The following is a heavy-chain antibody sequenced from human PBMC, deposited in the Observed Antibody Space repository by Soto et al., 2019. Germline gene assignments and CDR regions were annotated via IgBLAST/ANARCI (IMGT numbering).Heavy chain of an antibody. CDR3: PSLSVAVDYFAFDI. Sequence: EVQLVESGGGLIQPGGSLRLSCTASGFPFSDLWMHWVRQAPGKGLEWVSRISHDGSSTSHADSVRGRFSISRDNAKNTVYLQMNSLRAEDTAVYYCPSLSVAVDYFAFDIWGQGTVVTVS. CDR2: ISHDGSST. J-gene: IGHJ3*02. CDR1: GFPFSDLW. V-gene: IGHV3-74*01. D-gene: IGHD6-19*01.